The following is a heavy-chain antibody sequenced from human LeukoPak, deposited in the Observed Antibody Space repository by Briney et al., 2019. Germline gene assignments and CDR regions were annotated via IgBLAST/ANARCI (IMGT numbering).Heavy chain of an antibody. D-gene: IGHD2-15*01. Sequence: ASVKVSCKASGYTFTGYYMNWVRQAPGQGLEWMGWINPNSGGTNYAQKFQGRVTMTRDTSTSTAYMELSGLRSDDTAVYYCAREPYDCSGGSCYTWFDPWGQGTLVTVSS. CDR1: GYTFTGYY. V-gene: IGHV1-2*02. CDR2: INPNSGGT. J-gene: IGHJ5*02. CDR3: AREPYDCSGGSCYTWFDP.